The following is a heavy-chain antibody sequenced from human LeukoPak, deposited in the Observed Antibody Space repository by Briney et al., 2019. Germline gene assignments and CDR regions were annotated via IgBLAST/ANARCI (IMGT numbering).Heavy chain of an antibody. CDR2: ISSTGSYI. D-gene: IGHD2-2*01. Sequence: GGSLRLSCAASGFSFNIYTMNWVRQAPGQGLERVSSISSTGSYIYYADSVRGRFTISRDNAKNSLYLQMSRLRAEDTALYYCARSLGSSTCSGVECGFDIWGQGTMVTVSS. CDR1: GFSFNIYT. CDR3: ARSLGSSTCSGVECGFDI. V-gene: IGHV3-21*01. J-gene: IGHJ3*02.